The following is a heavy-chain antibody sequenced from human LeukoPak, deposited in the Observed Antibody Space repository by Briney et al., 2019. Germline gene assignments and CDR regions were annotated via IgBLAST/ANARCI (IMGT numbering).Heavy chain of an antibody. CDR2: IYHSGST. CDR3: ARSGGDYVSYYYYYGMDV. CDR1: GYSISSGYY. J-gene: IGHJ6*04. Sequence: SETLSLTCAVSGYSISSGYYWGWIRQPPGKGLEWIGSIYHSGSTYYNPSLKSRVTISVDTSKNQFSLKLSSVTAADTAVYYRARSGGDYVSYYYYYGMDVWGKGTTVTVSS. D-gene: IGHD4-17*01. V-gene: IGHV4-38-2*01.